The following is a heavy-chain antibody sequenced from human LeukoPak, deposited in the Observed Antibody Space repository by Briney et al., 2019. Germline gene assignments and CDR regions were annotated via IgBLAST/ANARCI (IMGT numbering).Heavy chain of an antibody. CDR3: ARGGRTIDY. CDR2: ISGSGGST. J-gene: IGHJ4*02. V-gene: IGHV3-23*01. D-gene: IGHD3-16*01. CDR1: GFTFSSYA. Sequence: PGGSLRLPCAASGFTFSSYAMSWVRQAPGKGLEWVSAISGSGGSTYYADSVKSRFTISRDNSKNTLYLQMNSLRAEDTAVYSCARGGRTIDYWGQGTLVTVSS.